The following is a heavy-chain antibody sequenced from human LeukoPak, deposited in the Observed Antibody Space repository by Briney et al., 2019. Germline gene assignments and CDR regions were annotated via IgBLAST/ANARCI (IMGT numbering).Heavy chain of an antibody. Sequence: GGSLRLSCAASGFTVITNDMTWVRQAPGKGLEWVSVLYSDGNTKYADSVQGRFTISRDNSKNTLYLQMNSLRAEDTAVYYCARVLGQNGAFDIWGQGTMVTVSS. CDR2: LYSDGNT. D-gene: IGHD1-26*01. J-gene: IGHJ3*02. CDR3: ARVLGQNGAFDI. CDR1: GFTVITND. V-gene: IGHV3-53*01.